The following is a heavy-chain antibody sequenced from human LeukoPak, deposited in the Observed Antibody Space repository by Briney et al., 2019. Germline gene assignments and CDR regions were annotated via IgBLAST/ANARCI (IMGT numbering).Heavy chain of an antibody. J-gene: IGHJ5*02. CDR1: GFTFSSYA. V-gene: IGHV3-23*01. Sequence: GGSLRLSCAASGFTFSSYAMSWVRQAPGKGLEWVSAISGSGGSTYYAASVKGRFTISRDNSKNTLYLQMNSLRAEDTAVYYCAKSGANYDFWSGYYLVNWFDPWGQGTLVTVSS. D-gene: IGHD3-3*01. CDR2: ISGSGGST. CDR3: AKSGANYDFWSGYYLVNWFDP.